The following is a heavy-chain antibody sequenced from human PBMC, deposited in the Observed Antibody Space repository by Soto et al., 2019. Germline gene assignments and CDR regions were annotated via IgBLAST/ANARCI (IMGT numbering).Heavy chain of an antibody. V-gene: IGHV4-31*03. D-gene: IGHD1-1*01. CDR3: ARESNWNWFSP. Sequence: SETLSLTCTVSGGSISIGGFYWSWIRQHPGKGLEWIGYIYYSGSTSYNPSLKSRVIIPVDTSKNQFSLKLSSVTAADTAVYYCARESNWNWFSPWGQGTLVTVSS. CDR2: IYYSGST. J-gene: IGHJ5*02. CDR1: GGSISIGGFY.